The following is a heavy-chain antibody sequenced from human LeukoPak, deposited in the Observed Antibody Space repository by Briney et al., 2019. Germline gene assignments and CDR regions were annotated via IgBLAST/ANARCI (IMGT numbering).Heavy chain of an antibody. V-gene: IGHV3-23*01. CDR2: ISGSGGST. D-gene: IGHD1-26*01. J-gene: IGHJ4*02. Sequence: GGSLRLSCAASGFTFSSYAMTWVRQAPGKGLEWVSAISGSGGSTYYAGSVKGRFTISRDNPKNTLYLQMNSLRAEDTAVYYCAKEAGYSGSSSDYRGQGTLVTVSS. CDR3: AKEAGYSGSSSDY. CDR1: GFTFSSYA.